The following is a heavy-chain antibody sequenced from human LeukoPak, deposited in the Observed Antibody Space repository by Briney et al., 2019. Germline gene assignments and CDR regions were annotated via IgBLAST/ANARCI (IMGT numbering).Heavy chain of an antibody. CDR3: AKDRKGYCSSTSCYVDDAFDI. CDR2: ISGSGGST. D-gene: IGHD2-2*01. J-gene: IGHJ3*02. CDR1: GFTLSSYA. V-gene: IGHV3-23*01. Sequence: GGSLRLSCAASGFTLSSYAMSWVRQAPGKGLEWVSAISGSGGSTYYADSVKGRFTTSRDNSKNTLYLQMNSLRAEDTAVYYCAKDRKGYCSSTSCYVDDAFDIWGQGTMVTVSS.